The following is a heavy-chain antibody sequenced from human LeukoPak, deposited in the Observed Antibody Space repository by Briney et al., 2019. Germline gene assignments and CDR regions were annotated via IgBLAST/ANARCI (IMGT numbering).Heavy chain of an antibody. CDR3: AREGSGWYRDFDY. CDR1: GGSITNYY. J-gene: IGHJ4*02. CDR2: IHYSGST. D-gene: IGHD6-19*01. V-gene: IGHV4-59*01. Sequence: SETLSLTCTVSGGSITNYYWTWIRQPPGKGLEWIGYIHYSGSTNYNPSLKSRVTISVDTSKNQFSLKLSSVTAADTAVYYCAREGSGWYRDFDYWGQGTLVTVSS.